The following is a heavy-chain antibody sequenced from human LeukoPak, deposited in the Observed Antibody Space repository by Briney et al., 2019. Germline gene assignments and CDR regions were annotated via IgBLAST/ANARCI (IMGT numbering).Heavy chain of an antibody. CDR1: GGSISSGGYY. J-gene: IGHJ4*02. D-gene: IGHD5-12*01. CDR3: ARAPYSGYSLGDY. V-gene: IGHV4-30-2*01. Sequence: SQTLSLTCTVSGGSISSGGYYWSWIRQPPGKGLEWIGYIYHSGSTYYNPSLKSRVTISVDRSKNQFSLKLSSVTAADTAVYYCARAPYSGYSLGDYWGQGTLVTVSS. CDR2: IYHSGST.